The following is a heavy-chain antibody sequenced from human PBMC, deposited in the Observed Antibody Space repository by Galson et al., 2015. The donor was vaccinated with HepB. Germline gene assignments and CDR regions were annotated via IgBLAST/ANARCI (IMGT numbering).Heavy chain of an antibody. D-gene: IGHD4-23*01. Sequence: SLRLSCATFGFTFSDYAVNWVRQAPGKRLEWVSTISGSGGGTYYADSRRGRVTISRDKPQKTLYFYMNSLRAEDTAIYYCALSSMTTVVNGAYFFDYWGQGTLVTVSS. V-gene: IGHV3-23*01. CDR2: ISGSGGGT. CDR3: ALSSMTTVVNGAYFFDY. J-gene: IGHJ4*02. CDR1: GFTFSDYA.